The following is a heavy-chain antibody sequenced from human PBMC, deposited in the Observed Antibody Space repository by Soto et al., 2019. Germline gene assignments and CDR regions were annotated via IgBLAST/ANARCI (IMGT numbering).Heavy chain of an antibody. Sequence: GESLKISCKGSGYSFTSYWISLVRQMPGKGLEWMGRIDPSDSYTNYSPSFQGHVTISADKSISTAYLQWSSLKASDTAMYYCARSDCSSTSCYRIVDYYYYYGMDVWGQGTTVTVSS. CDR3: ARSDCSSTSCYRIVDYYYYYGMDV. D-gene: IGHD2-2*01. CDR1: GYSFTSYW. J-gene: IGHJ6*02. CDR2: IDPSDSYT. V-gene: IGHV5-10-1*01.